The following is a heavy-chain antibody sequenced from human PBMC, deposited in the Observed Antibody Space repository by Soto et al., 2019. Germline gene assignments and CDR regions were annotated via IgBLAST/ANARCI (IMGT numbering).Heavy chain of an antibody. CDR2: ITSSSYI. D-gene: IGHD1-20*01. CDR1: GFTFSSYG. CDR3: ARFCITGTQYNWFEP. J-gene: IGHJ5*02. V-gene: IGHV3-21*01. Sequence: EVQLVESGGGLVKPGGSLRLSCAASGFTFSSYGMTWLRQAPGKWLEWVSSITSSSYIYYADSVRGRFSISRDTAQNALFLQRHSLRAEDTAVYYCARFCITGTQYNWFEPWGQGTLVTVS.